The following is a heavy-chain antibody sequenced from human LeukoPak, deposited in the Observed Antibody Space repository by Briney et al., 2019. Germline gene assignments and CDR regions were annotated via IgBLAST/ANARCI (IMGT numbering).Heavy chain of an antibody. J-gene: IGHJ3*02. D-gene: IGHD3-22*01. V-gene: IGHV1-69*13. CDR1: GYTFTSYY. CDR2: IIPIFGTA. CDR3: ARPYYYDSSGYFFDI. Sequence: ASVKVSCKASGYTFTSYYMHWVRQAPGQGLEWMGGIIPIFGTANYAQKFQGRVTITADESTSTAYMELSSLRSEDTAVYYCARPYYYDSSGYFFDIWGQGTMVTVSS.